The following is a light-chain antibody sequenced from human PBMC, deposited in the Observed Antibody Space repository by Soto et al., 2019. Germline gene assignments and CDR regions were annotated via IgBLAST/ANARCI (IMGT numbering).Light chain of an antibody. V-gene: IGKV3-20*01. J-gene: IGKJ4*01. CDR1: QSVSSSH. CDR3: QQTRSYPST. CDR2: DAS. Sequence: EIVLTQSPGTLSLSPGERATLSCRASQSVSSSHLAWYQQNPGQAPRLLIYDASRRASGVPARFSGSGSGTDFTLTISSLQAEDFATYYCQQTRSYPSTFGGGTKVDI.